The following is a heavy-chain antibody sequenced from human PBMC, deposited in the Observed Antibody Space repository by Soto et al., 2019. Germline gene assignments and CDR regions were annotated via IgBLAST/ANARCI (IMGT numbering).Heavy chain of an antibody. D-gene: IGHD3-10*01. Sequence: PXETLALTCTISGGSISSGGYYGSWIRQHPTEGLEWIGYIHNNGATYYNPSLSSRVTISADTSKTQFSLNVYSVTAADTAVYYCAREGAGSYWFDPWGQGVLVTVSS. CDR1: GGSISSGGYY. CDR2: IHNNGAT. CDR3: AREGAGSYWFDP. J-gene: IGHJ5*02. V-gene: IGHV4-31*03.